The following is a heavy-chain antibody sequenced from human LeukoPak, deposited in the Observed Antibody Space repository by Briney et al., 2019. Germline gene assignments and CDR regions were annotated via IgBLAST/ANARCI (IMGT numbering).Heavy chain of an antibody. CDR2: ITGSSTWT. J-gene: IGHJ2*01. CDR3: ARELVSLGTGYFDL. CDR1: GFTFGTYG. V-gene: IGHV3-23*01. D-gene: IGHD7-27*01. Sequence: PGGSLRLSCEASGFTFGTYGMTWVRQAPGKGLEWVSGITGSSTWTYYADSVRGRFTTSRDNSKNTLHLQMNNLTADDTAIYYCARELVSLGTGYFDLWGRGTLVTVSS.